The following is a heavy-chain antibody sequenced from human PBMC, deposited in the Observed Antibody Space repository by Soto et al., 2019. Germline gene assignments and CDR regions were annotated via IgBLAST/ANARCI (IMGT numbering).Heavy chain of an antibody. D-gene: IGHD5-12*01. CDR2: IIPILGIA. Sequence: QVQLVQSGAEVKKPGSSVTVSCKASGGTFSSYTISWVRQAPGQGLEWMGRIIPILGIANYAQKFQGRVTITADKSTSTAYMELSSLRSEDTAVYYCAREDRRDGYAHLEYWCQGTMVTVSS. J-gene: IGHJ4*02. V-gene: IGHV1-69*08. CDR1: GGTFSSYT. CDR3: AREDRRDGYAHLEY.